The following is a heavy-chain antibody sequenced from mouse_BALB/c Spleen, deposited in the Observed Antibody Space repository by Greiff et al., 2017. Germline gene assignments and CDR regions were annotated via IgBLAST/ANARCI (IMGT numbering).Heavy chain of an antibody. CDR3: AREGGNYDYFDD. CDR2: IDPANGNT. J-gene: IGHJ2*01. CDR1: GFNIKDTY. D-gene: IGHD2-1*01. V-gene: IGHV14-3*02. Sequence: EVHLVESGAELVKPGASVKLSCTASGFNIKDTYMHWVKQRPEQGLEWIGRIDPANGNTKYDPKFQGKATITADTSSNTAYLQLSSLTSEDTAVYYCAREGGNYDYFDDWGQGTTLTVSS.